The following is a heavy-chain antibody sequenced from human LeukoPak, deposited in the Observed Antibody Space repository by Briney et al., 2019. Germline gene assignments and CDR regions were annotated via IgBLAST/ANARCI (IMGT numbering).Heavy chain of an antibody. V-gene: IGHV4-38-2*01. J-gene: IGHJ3*02. CDR1: GYSISSGYY. CDR3: ATPPPAFDAFDI. CDR2: IYHSGST. Sequence: SETLSLTCAVSGYSISSGYYWGWIRPPPGKGLEWIGSIYHSGSTYYNPSLKSRVTISVDTSKNQFSLKLSSVTAADTAVYYCATPPPAFDAFDIWGQGTMVTVSS.